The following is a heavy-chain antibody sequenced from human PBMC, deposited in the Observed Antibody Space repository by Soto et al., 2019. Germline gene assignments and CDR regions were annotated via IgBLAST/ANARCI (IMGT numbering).Heavy chain of an antibody. V-gene: IGHV3-21*01. D-gene: IGHD3-22*01. CDR1: GFTFSSYS. CDR2: ISSSSSYI. CDR3: ARDEGGGYYDSSGYYDY. Sequence: EVQLVESGGGLVKPGGSLRLSCAASGFTFSSYSMNWVRQAPGKGLEWVSSISSSSSYIYYADSVKGRFTISRDNAKNSLDLQMNSRRAEDTAVYYCARDEGGGYYDSSGYYDYWGQGTLVTVSS. J-gene: IGHJ4*02.